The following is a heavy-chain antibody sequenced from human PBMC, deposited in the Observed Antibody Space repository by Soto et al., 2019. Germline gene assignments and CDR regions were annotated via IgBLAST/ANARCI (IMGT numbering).Heavy chain of an antibody. V-gene: IGHV3-23*01. D-gene: IGHD3-16*01. J-gene: IGHJ4*02. Sequence: PGGSLRLSCAASGFTFSSYAMSWVRQAPGKGLEWVSAISGSGGSTYYADSVKGRFTISRDNSKNTLYLQMNSLRAEDTAVYYCAKDYVSRWGRRLFDYWGQGTLVTVSS. CDR3: AKDYVSRWGRRLFDY. CDR1: GFTFSSYA. CDR2: ISGSGGST.